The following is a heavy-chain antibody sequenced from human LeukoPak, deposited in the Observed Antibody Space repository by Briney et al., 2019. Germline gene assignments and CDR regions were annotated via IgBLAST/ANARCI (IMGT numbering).Heavy chain of an antibody. J-gene: IGHJ4*02. Sequence: PSETLSLTCTVSGGSISSSSFYWGWIRQPPGKGLEWIGSLYYSGNTYYNPSLKSRVTISVDTSKNQLSLKLNSVTAADTAVYYCARGIAARPDFDYWGQGTLVTVSS. CDR1: GGSISSSSFY. V-gene: IGHV4-39*07. CDR2: LYYSGNT. D-gene: IGHD6-6*01. CDR3: ARGIAARPDFDY.